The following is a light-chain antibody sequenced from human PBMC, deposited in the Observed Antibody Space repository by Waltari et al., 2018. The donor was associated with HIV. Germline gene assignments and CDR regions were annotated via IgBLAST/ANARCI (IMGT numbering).Light chain of an antibody. CDR3: QQYYTTPLT. Sequence: DIVMTQSPESLPVSLCERASINCKYSQSLLYTSNNKNFLAWYQQKPGQPPKLLIYWAFTRESGVPDRFSGSGSGTDFTLTISGLQADDVAIYYCQQYYTTPLTLGGGTKVEI. V-gene: IGKV4-1*01. CDR2: WAF. J-gene: IGKJ4*01. CDR1: QSLLYTSNNKNF.